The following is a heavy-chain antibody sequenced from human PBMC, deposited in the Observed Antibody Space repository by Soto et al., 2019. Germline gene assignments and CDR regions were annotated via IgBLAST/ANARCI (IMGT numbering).Heavy chain of an antibody. CDR1: GGSVSSGSYY. J-gene: IGHJ6*02. Sequence: PSETLSLTCTVSGGSVSSGSYYWSWIRQPPGKGLEWIGYIYYSGSTNYNPSLKSRVTISVDTSKNQFSLKLSSVTAADTAVYYCARVCWEIVEPRDGMDVWGQGTTVTVSS. V-gene: IGHV4-61*01. CDR2: IYYSGST. CDR3: ARVCWEIVEPRDGMDV. D-gene: IGHD3-22*01.